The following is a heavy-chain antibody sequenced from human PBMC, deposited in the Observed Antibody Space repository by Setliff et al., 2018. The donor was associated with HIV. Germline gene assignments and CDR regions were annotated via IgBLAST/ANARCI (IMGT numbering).Heavy chain of an antibody. V-gene: IGHV4-39*07. J-gene: IGHJ3*02. D-gene: IGHD1-26*01. CDR1: GDSISSGTYY. Sequence: SETLSLTCSVSGDSISSGTYYWGWIRQPPGKGLEWIGSIHQSGSTYYNPSLTSRVTISVVTSKNQFSLRLNSLTATDTALYYCARASVGATGLYAFDIWGQGTVVTVS. CDR2: IHQSGST. CDR3: ARASVGATGLYAFDI.